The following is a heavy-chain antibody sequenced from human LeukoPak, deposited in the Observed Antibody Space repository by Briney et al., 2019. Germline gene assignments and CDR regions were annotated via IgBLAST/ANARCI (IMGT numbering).Heavy chain of an antibody. Sequence: PGGSLRLSCAASGFTFSNFLMTWVRQAPGKGPEWVSAISGSGGDTYYADSVKGRFTISRDNSKNTLYLQMNSLRAEDTAVYYCAKERDTRFDYWGQGTLVTVSS. CDR2: ISGSGGDT. V-gene: IGHV3-23*01. J-gene: IGHJ4*02. CDR1: GFTFSNFL. CDR3: AKERDTRFDY. D-gene: IGHD5-18*01.